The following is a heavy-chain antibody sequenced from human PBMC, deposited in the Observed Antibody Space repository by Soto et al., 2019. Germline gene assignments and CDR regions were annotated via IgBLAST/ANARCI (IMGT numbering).Heavy chain of an antibody. V-gene: IGHV1-18*01. Sequence: QVHLVQSGAEVKKPGASVKVSCKGSGYAFTTYGITWVRQAPGQGLEWMGWISAHNGNTNYAQKLQGRVTVTRATSPSTAYMALRSLSSVDTAVYSCARGRYGDYWRQGALVTVSS. D-gene: IGHD1-1*01. J-gene: IGHJ4*02. CDR3: ARGRYGDY. CDR2: ISAHNGNT. CDR1: GYAFTTYG.